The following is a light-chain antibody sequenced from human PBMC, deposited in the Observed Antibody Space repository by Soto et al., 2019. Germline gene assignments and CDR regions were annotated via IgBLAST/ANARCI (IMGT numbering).Light chain of an antibody. Sequence: EIVLTQSPGTLSLSPGERATLSCRASQTVTSTFLAWYQQKPGQAPRRLIYGASRRATGIPDRFSGSGSGTDFTLTITRLEPEDFAVYYCHQYDSSRTFGQGTKVEMK. CDR1: QTVTSTF. J-gene: IGKJ1*01. CDR3: HQYDSSRT. V-gene: IGKV3-20*01. CDR2: GAS.